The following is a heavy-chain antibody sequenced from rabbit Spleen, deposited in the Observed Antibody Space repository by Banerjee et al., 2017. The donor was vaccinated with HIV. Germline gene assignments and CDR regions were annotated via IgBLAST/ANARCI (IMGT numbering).Heavy chain of an antibody. J-gene: IGHJ4*01. D-gene: IGHD8-1*01. CDR1: GLDFSSGYD. CDR2: IGVSYGNN. V-gene: IGHV1S40*01. Sequence: QSLEESGGDLVKPGASLTLTCTASGLDFSSGYDMCWVRQAPGKGLEWIACIGVSYGNNIYANWAKGRFTISKTSSTTVTLRMTSLTAADTATYFCARRLYGGIGYDLWGPGTLVTVS. CDR3: ARRLYGGIGYDL.